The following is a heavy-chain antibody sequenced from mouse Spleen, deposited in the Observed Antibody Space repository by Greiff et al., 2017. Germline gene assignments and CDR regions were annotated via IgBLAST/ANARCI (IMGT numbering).Heavy chain of an antibody. V-gene: IGHV3-2*02. CDR1: GYSITSDYA. D-gene: IGHD4-1*01. CDR3: ARSGRGDAMDY. CDR2: ISYSGST. J-gene: IGHJ4*01. Sequence: EVQLQQSGPGLVKPSQSLSLTCTVTGYSITSDYAWNWIRQFPGNKLEWMGYISYSGSTSYNPSLKSRISITRDTSKNQFFLQLNSVTTEDTATYYCARSGRGDAMDYWGQGTSVTVSS.